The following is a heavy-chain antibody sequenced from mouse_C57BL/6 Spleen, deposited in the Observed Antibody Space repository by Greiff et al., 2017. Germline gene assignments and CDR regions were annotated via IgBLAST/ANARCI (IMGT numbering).Heavy chain of an antibody. J-gene: IGHJ2*01. CDR2: IYPGSGST. Sequence: VQLQQPGAELVKPGASVKMSCKASGYTFTSYWITWVKQRPGHGLEWIGDIYPGSGSTNYNEKFKSTATLTVDTSSSPAYMQLSSLTSEDSTVYYCATLRQEGYFDYWGQGTTLTVSS. D-gene: IGHD2-4*01. CDR1: GYTFTSYW. CDR3: ATLRQEGYFDY. V-gene: IGHV1-55*01.